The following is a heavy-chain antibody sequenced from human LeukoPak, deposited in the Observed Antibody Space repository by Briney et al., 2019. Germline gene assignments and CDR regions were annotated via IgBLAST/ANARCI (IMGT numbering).Heavy chain of an antibody. CDR2: ISYDGSNK. J-gene: IGHJ4*02. Sequence: PGGSLRLSCAASGFTFSSYAMHWVRQAPGKGLEWVAVISYDGSNKYYADSVKGRFTISRDNSKNTLYLQMNSLRAEDTAVYYCARGPRGSSSSGRFDYWGQGTLVTVSS. V-gene: IGHV3-30-3*01. D-gene: IGHD6-6*01. CDR1: GFTFSSYA. CDR3: ARGPRGSSSSGRFDY.